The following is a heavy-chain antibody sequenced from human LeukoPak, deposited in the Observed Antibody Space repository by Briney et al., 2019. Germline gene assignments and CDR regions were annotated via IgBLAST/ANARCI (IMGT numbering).Heavy chain of an antibody. CDR1: GYTFTGYY. CDR2: INPNSGGT. D-gene: IGHD5-18*01. CDR3: ARGSFSADAPLVLDYFHH. V-gene: IGHV1-2*02. J-gene: IGHJ1*01. Sequence: ASVKVSCKASGYTFTGYYIHWVRQPPGQGLEWMGWINPNSGGTNYAQKFQGRVTMTRDTSISTAYMELSRLKSGDTAVYYCARGSFSADAPLVLDYFHHWGQGTLVTVSS.